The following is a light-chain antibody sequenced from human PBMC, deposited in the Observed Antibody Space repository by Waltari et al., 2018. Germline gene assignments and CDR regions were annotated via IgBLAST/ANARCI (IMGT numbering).Light chain of an antibody. CDR3: KQSYGVPIS. CDR1: KNIDNF. CDR2: AAS. V-gene: IGKV1-39*01. Sequence: DIHLTQSPSSLSASLGDRVIITCRASKNIDNFLNWYQQKPGKSPVLLIYAASTLQSGVPSRFSGSVSGTDFTLTIRNLQPEDFATYYCKQSYGVPISFGGGTKVEI. J-gene: IGKJ4*01.